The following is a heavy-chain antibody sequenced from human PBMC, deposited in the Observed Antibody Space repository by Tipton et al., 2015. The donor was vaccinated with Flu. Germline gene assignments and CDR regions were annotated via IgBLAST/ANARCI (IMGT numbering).Heavy chain of an antibody. CDR1: GYTFTSYG. CDR2: ISAYNGNT. D-gene: IGHD3-3*01. V-gene: IGHV1-18*01. Sequence: QLVQSGAEVKKPGASVKVSCKASGYTFTSYGISWVRQAPGQGLEWMGWISAYNGNTNYAQKLQGRVTMTTDTSTSTAYMELRSLRSDDTAVYYCARDLLFPARGFSEWLGYYYYGMDVWGQGTTVTVSS. J-gene: IGHJ6*02. CDR3: ARDLLFPARGFSEWLGYYYYGMDV.